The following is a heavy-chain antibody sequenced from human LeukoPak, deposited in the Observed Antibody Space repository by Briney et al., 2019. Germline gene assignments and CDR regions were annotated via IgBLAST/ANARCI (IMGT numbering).Heavy chain of an antibody. CDR3: ARDQIPSGYSYGLGSSDY. Sequence: ASVKVSCKASGYTFTSYGISWVRQAPGQGLEWMGWISAYNGNTNYAQKLQGRVTMTTDTSTSTAYMELRSLRSDDTAVYYCARDQIPSGYSYGLGSSDYWGQGTLVTVSS. D-gene: IGHD5-18*01. CDR1: GYTFTSYG. V-gene: IGHV1-18*01. CDR2: ISAYNGNT. J-gene: IGHJ4*02.